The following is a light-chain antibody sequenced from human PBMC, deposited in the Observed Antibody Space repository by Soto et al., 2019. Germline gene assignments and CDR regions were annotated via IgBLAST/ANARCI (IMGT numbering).Light chain of an antibody. Sequence: EIVLTQSPGTLSVSLGERATLSCRASQSVSIHLAWYQQKPGQAPRLLIYDTSNRATGIPARFSGSGSGTDFTLTISSLEPEDFAVYYCQQRSNWPRMWTFGQGTKVDIK. CDR1: QSVSIH. CDR2: DTS. J-gene: IGKJ1*01. V-gene: IGKV3-11*01. CDR3: QQRSNWPRMWT.